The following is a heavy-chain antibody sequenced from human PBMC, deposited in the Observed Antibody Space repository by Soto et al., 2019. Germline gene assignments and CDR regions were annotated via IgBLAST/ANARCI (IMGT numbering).Heavy chain of an antibody. J-gene: IGHJ6*02. D-gene: IGHD3-16*01. V-gene: IGHV3-30-3*01. CDR3: AREKVPKYYDYVWGSSNGMDV. CDR1: GFTFSSYA. CDR2: ISYDGSNK. Sequence: GGSLRLSCAASGFTFSSYAMHWVRQAPGKGLEWVAVISYDGSNKYYADSVKGRFTISRDNSKNTLYLQMNSLRAEDTAVYYCAREKVPKYYDYVWGSSNGMDVWGQGTTVTVSS.